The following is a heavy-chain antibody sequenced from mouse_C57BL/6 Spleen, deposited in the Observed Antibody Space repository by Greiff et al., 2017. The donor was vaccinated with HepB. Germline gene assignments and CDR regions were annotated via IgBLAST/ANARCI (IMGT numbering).Heavy chain of an antibody. D-gene: IGHD1-1*01. CDR2: IDPETGGT. J-gene: IGHJ1*03. CDR3: TRSEIYYYLYFDV. Sequence: QVQLQQSGAELVRPGASVTLSCKASGYTFTDYEMHWVKQTPVHGLEWIGAIDPETGGTAYNQKFKGKAILTADKSSSTAYMELRSLTSEDSAVYYCTRSEIYYYLYFDVWGTGTTVTVSS. V-gene: IGHV1-15*01. CDR1: GYTFTDYE.